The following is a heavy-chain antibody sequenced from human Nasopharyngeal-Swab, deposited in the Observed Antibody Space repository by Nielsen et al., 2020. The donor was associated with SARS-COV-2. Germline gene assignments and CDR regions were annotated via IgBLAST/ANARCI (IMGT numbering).Heavy chain of an antibody. V-gene: IGHV2-5*02. CDR2: IYWDDDK. CDR1: GFSLSTSGVG. Sequence: SGPTLVKPTQTRTLTCTFSGFSLSTSGVGVGWIRQPPGKALEWLSLIYWDDDKRYSPSLKRRLTITKDTSKNQVVLTMTNMDPVDTATYYCAHSRGITIFGVVIEDWFDPWGQGTLVTVSS. D-gene: IGHD3-3*01. CDR3: AHSRGITIFGVVIEDWFDP. J-gene: IGHJ5*02.